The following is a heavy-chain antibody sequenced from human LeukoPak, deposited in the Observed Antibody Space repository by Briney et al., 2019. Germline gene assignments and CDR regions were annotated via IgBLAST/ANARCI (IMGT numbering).Heavy chain of an antibody. Sequence: PGGSLRLSCSASGFTFSSYSMNWVRQAPGKGLDWVSYISSSSSTIYYADSVKGRFTISRDNAKNSLYLQMDSLRDEDTAVYYGVRGVWPDYWGQGTLVTVSS. V-gene: IGHV3-48*02. D-gene: IGHD3-10*01. CDR2: ISSSSSTI. J-gene: IGHJ4*02. CDR1: GFTFSSYS. CDR3: VRGVWPDY.